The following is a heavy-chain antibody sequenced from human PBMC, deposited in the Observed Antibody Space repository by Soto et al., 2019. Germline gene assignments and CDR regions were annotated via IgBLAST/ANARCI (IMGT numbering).Heavy chain of an antibody. V-gene: IGHV3-33*06. CDR3: AKGRTNTISMFFDY. D-gene: IGHD3-3*01. Sequence: GGSLRLSCAASGFTFSSYGMHWVRQAPGKGLEWVAVIWCDGSNTYYADSVKGRFTISRDNSKNTLYLQMNSLRAEDTAVYYCAKGRTNTISMFFDYWGQGTLVTVSS. CDR2: IWCDGSNT. J-gene: IGHJ4*02. CDR1: GFTFSSYG.